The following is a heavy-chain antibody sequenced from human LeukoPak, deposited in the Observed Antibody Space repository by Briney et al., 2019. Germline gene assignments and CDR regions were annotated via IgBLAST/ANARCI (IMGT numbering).Heavy chain of an antibody. CDR3: ARVSSSWYYFDY. CDR1: GGSFSGYY. J-gene: IGHJ4*02. CDR2: IYTSGST. D-gene: IGHD6-13*01. V-gene: IGHV4-59*10. Sequence: SETLSLTCAVYGGSFSGYYWSWIRQPAGKGLEWIGRIYTSGSTNYNPSLKSRVTMSVDTSKNQFSLKLSSVTAADTAVYYCARVSSSWYYFDYWGQGTLVTVSS.